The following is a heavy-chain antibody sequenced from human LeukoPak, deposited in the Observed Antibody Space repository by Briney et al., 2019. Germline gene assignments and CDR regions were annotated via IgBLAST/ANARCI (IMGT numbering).Heavy chain of an antibody. J-gene: IGHJ3*02. CDR3: AAAMVRGVNVYAFDI. CDR1: GYTFTSYG. V-gene: IGHV1-18*01. CDR2: ISAYNGNT. Sequence: ASVKVSCKASGYTFTSYGISWVRQAPGQGLEWMGWISAYNGNTNYAQKLQGRVTMTTDTSTSTAYMELRSLRSDDTAVYYCAAAMVRGVNVYAFDIWGQGTMVTVSS. D-gene: IGHD3-10*01.